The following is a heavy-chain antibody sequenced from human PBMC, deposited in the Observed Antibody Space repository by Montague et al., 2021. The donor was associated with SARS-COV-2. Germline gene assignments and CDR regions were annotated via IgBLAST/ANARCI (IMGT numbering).Heavy chain of an antibody. CDR2: ISSSSSYI. V-gene: IGHV3-21*01. J-gene: IGHJ4*02. CDR1: GFTFSSYS. CDR3: ARDLQSLAHIRYDSSAYGFNVISVLIDY. D-gene: IGHD3-22*01. Sequence: SLRLSCAASGFTFSSYSMNWVRQAPGKGLEWVSSISSSSSYIYYADSVKGRFTISRDNAKNSLYLQMNSLRAEDTAVYYCARDLQSLAHIRYDSSAYGFNVISVLIDYWGQGTLVTVSS.